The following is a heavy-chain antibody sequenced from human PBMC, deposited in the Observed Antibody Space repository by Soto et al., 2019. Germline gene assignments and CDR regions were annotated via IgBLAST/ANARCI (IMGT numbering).Heavy chain of an antibody. CDR2: ISNDGSNK. CDR1: GFTFGSYA. J-gene: IGHJ4*02. V-gene: IGHV3-30*18. CDR3: AKDLYYYHSSLDDY. D-gene: IGHD3-22*01. Sequence: QVQLVESGGGVVQPGRSLRLSCAASGFTFGSYAMHWVRQAPGKGLEWVAVISNDGSNKFYADSVKGRFTISRDNARNTLHLQMNTLRAEDTAVYYCAKDLYYYHSSLDDYWGQGTLVTVSS.